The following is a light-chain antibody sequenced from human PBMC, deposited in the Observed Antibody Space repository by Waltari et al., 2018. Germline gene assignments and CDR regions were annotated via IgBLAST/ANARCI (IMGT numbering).Light chain of an antibody. V-gene: IGKV2-40*01. Sequence: DIVMTQSPLSLPITPGEPASISCRSSQSLLQSNGNTYLHWYLQRPGQSPQLLIYGGSNRAAGVPDRFSGSGSGTYFTLKISKVEAEDVGVYYCVQTIAFPYSFGQGTKVEIK. J-gene: IGKJ2*03. CDR3: VQTIAFPYS. CDR1: QSLLQSNGNTY. CDR2: GGS.